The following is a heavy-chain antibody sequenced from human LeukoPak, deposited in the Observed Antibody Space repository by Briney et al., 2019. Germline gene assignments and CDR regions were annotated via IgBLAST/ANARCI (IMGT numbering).Heavy chain of an antibody. D-gene: IGHD6-13*01. CDR2: INHSGST. CDR1: GGSFSGYY. CDR3: ARVPYSSSWDGGWFDP. Sequence: PSETLSLTCAVYGGSFSGYYWSWIRQPPGKGLEWIGEINHSGSTNYNPSLKSRVTISVDTSKNQFSLKLSSVTAADTAVYYCARVPYSSSWDGGWFDPWGQGTLVTVSS. V-gene: IGHV4-34*01. J-gene: IGHJ5*02.